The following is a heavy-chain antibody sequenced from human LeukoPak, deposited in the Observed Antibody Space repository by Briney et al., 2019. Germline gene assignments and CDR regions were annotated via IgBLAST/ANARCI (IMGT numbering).Heavy chain of an antibody. Sequence: PGGSLRPSCAASGFTVSSNYMSWVRQAPGKGLEWVSYITSSSSTIYYADSVKGRFTISRDNAKNSLSLQMNSLRDEDTAVYFCTRDPHALDYWGQGTLVTVAS. CDR3: TRDPHALDY. J-gene: IGHJ4*02. V-gene: IGHV3-48*02. CDR1: GFTVSSNY. CDR2: ITSSSSTI.